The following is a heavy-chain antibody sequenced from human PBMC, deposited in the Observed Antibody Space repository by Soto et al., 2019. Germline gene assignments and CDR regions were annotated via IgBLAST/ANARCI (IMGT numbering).Heavy chain of an antibody. CDR3: ARGHAVAAAGTRWFDP. Sequence: NPSETLSLTCAVYGGSFSGYYWSWIRQPPGKGLEWIGEINHSGSTNYNPSLKSRVTISVDTSKNQFSLKLSSVTAADTAVYYCARGHAVAAAGTRWFDPWGQGTLVT. CDR2: INHSGST. V-gene: IGHV4-34*01. D-gene: IGHD6-13*01. CDR1: GGSFSGYY. J-gene: IGHJ5*02.